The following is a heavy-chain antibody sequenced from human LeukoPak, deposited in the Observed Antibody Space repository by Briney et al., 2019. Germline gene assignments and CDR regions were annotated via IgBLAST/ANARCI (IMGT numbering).Heavy chain of an antibody. CDR1: GFTFSSSS. CDR3: ARDRAGGAFDY. D-gene: IGHD1-26*01. Sequence: GGSLRLSCAASGFTFSSSSMNWVRQAPGKGLEWVSSISSSSSYIYYADSVKGRFTISRDNAKNSLYLQMNSLRAEDTAVYYCARDRAGGAFDYWGQGTLVTVSS. J-gene: IGHJ4*02. V-gene: IGHV3-21*01. CDR2: ISSSSSYI.